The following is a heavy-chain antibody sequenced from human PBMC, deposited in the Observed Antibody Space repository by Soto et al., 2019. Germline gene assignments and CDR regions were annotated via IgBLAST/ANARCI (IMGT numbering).Heavy chain of an antibody. CDR1: GASISSSTYY. J-gene: IGHJ4*02. V-gene: IGHV4-39*01. CDR3: ARQSLWFGEFLEGITPFDY. D-gene: IGHD3-10*01. CDR2: IYYSGST. Sequence: PSETLSLTCTVSGASISSSTYYWGWIRQPPGKGLEWIGTIYYSGSTYYNPSLKSRVSISVDTSKSQFSLRLSSVTAADTAVYYCARQSLWFGEFLEGITPFDYWGQGTQVTVSS.